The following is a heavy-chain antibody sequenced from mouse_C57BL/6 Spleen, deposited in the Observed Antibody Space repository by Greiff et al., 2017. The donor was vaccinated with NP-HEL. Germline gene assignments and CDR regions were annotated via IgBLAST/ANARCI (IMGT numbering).Heavy chain of an antibody. J-gene: IGHJ3*01. V-gene: IGHV1-69*01. CDR2: IDPSDSYT. Sequence: QVQLQQPGAELVMPGASVKLSCKASGYTFTSYWMHWVKQRPGQGLEWIGEIDPSDSYTNYNQKFKGKSTLTVDKSSSTAYMQLSSLTSEDSAVYYWARIYYYGSSYVAYWGQGTLVTVSA. CDR3: ARIYYYGSSYVAY. D-gene: IGHD1-1*01. CDR1: GYTFTSYW.